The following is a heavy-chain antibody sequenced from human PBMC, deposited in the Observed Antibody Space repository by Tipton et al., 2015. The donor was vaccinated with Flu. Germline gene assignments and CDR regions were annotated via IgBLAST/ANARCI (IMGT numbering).Heavy chain of an antibody. D-gene: IGHD3-10*01. V-gene: IGHV4-34*01. Sequence: TPSLTCAVYGGSFSGYYWSWIRQPPGKGLEWIGEINHSGSTNYNPSLKSRVTISVDTSKNQFSLKLSSVTAADTAVYYCARDYYGSGSYYTEAFDIWGQGTMVTVSS. CDR1: GGSFSGYY. J-gene: IGHJ3*02. CDR3: ARDYYGSGSYYTEAFDI. CDR2: INHSGST.